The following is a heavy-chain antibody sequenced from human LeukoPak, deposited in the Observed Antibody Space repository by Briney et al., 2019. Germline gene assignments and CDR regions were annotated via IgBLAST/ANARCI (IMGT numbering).Heavy chain of an antibody. CDR3: ARASRSGYDY. J-gene: IGHJ4*02. D-gene: IGHD3-22*01. CDR2: IGSGSSAI. CDR1: GFTFSSFG. Sequence: GGSLRLSCTASGFTFSSFGMNWVRQAPGKGLEWVSYIGSGSSAIYYADSVKGGFTISRDNAKNSLFLQMNSLRDEDAAVYYCARASRSGYDYWGQGTLVTVSS. V-gene: IGHV3-48*02.